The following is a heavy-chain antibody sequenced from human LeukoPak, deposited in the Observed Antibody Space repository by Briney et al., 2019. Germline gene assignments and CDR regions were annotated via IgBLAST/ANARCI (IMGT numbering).Heavy chain of an antibody. CDR1: GYTFTSYG. CDR2: TSAYNGNT. V-gene: IGHV1-18*01. D-gene: IGHD3-22*01. J-gene: IGHJ3*02. CDR3: ARDAMIVVAVDAFDI. Sequence: ASVKVSCKASGYTFTSYGISWVRQAPGQGLEWMGWTSAYNGNTNYAQKLQGRVTMTTDTSTSTAYMELRSLRSDDTAVYYCARDAMIVVAVDAFDIWGQGTMVTVSS.